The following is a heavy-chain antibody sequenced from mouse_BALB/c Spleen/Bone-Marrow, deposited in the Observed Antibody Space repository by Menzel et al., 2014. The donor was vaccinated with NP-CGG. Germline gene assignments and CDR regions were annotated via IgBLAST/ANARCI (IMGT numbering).Heavy chain of an antibody. D-gene: IGHD4-1*01. V-gene: IGHV1S81*02. Sequence: QVQLKDSGAELVQPGASVKLSCKASGYTFTSYYMYWVKQRPGQGLEWIGEINPSNGGTNFNEKFKSRATLTVDKSSSTAYMQLSSLTSEDSAVYYCTRGRTWDFDYWGQGTTLTVSS. CDR1: GYTFTSYY. J-gene: IGHJ2*01. CDR3: TRGRTWDFDY. CDR2: INPSNGGT.